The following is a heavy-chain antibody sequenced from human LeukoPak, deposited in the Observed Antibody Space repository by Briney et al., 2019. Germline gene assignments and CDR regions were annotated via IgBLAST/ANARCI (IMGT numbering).Heavy chain of an antibody. J-gene: IGHJ4*02. CDR2: INPDGSST. CDR1: GFTFSSHW. Sequence: GGSLRLSCAASGFTFSSHWMHWVRQAPGKGLVWVSRINPDGSSTTYGDSVKGRFTISRDNAKNTLYLQMNSLRVEDTAVYYCVRAVVGATDYWGQGTLVTVSP. CDR3: VRAVVGATDY. V-gene: IGHV3-74*03. D-gene: IGHD1-26*01.